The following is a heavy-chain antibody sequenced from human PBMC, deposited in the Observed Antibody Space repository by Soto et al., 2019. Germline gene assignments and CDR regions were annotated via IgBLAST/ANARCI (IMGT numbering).Heavy chain of an antibody. J-gene: IGHJ6*02. CDR3: ARDGYCSGGSCYSALDYYYYGMDV. D-gene: IGHD2-15*01. Sequence: AAVKVSCKASGCTFSSYAISWVRQAPGQGLEWMGGIIPIFGTANYAQKFQGRVTITADESTSTAYMELSSLRSEDTAVYYCARDGYCSGGSCYSALDYYYYGMDVWGQGTTVTVSS. CDR1: GCTFSSYA. CDR2: IIPIFGTA. V-gene: IGHV1-69*13.